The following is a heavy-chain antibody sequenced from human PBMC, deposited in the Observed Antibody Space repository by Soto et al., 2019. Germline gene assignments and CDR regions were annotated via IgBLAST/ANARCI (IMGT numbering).Heavy chain of an antibody. Sequence: ASVKVSCKASGYTFTRSGISWVRQAPGQGLEWMGWISTYNGDTNYAQTFQGRVTITTDTSTSTAYMELRSLRSDDTAVYYCARALGKYYDFWSGYSTQFDYWGQGTLVTVSS. CDR3: ARALGKYYDFWSGYSTQFDY. CDR2: ISTYNGDT. D-gene: IGHD3-3*01. V-gene: IGHV1-18*01. J-gene: IGHJ4*02. CDR1: GYTFTRSG.